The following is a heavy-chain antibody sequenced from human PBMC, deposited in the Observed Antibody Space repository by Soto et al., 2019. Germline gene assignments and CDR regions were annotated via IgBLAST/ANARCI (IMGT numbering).Heavy chain of an antibody. CDR1: GGTFSSYA. CDR2: IIPIFGTA. D-gene: IGHD3-10*01. J-gene: IGHJ6*03. V-gene: IGHV1-69*13. CDR3: AREGILLWFGELRASYYYYYMDV. Sequence: SVKVSCKASGGTFSSYAISWVRQAPGQGLEWMGGIIPIFGTANYAQKFQGRVTITADESTSTAYMELRSLRSDDTAVYYCAREGILLWFGELRASYYYYYMDVWGKGTTVTVSS.